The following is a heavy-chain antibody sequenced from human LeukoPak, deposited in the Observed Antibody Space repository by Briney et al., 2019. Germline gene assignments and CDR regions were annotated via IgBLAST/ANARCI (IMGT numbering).Heavy chain of an antibody. CDR3: ARDLSTNTKWEPDDY. CDR1: GFTFSSYW. J-gene: IGHJ4*02. V-gene: IGHV3-7*01. CDR2: IKQDGSEK. D-gene: IGHD1-26*01. Sequence: TGGSLRLSCAASGFTFSSYWMSWVRQAPGKGLEWLANIKQDGSEKYYVDSVKGRFTISRDNAKNSLYLQMNSLRAEDTAVYYCARDLSTNTKWEPDDYWGQGTLVTVSS.